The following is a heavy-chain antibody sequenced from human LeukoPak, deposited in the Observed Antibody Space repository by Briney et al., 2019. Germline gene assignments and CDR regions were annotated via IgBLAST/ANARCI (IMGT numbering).Heavy chain of an antibody. CDR2: IYYSGSV. CDR3: ARAGILSTGDYFDP. Sequence: SQTLSLTCTVSGDSFSSGTSYWSWIRQHPGKGLEWIGYIYYSGSVYYNPSLQSRVTLSVDTSKNQFSLKLSSVTAADTAVYYCARAGILSTGDYFDPWGQGTLVTVSS. CDR1: GDSFSSGTSY. D-gene: IGHD5/OR15-5a*01. V-gene: IGHV4-31*03. J-gene: IGHJ5*02.